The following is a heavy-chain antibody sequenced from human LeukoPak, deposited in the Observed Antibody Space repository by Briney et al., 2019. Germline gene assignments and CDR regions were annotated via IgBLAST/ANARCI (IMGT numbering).Heavy chain of an antibody. Sequence: SGTLSLTCAVSGGSISSSNWWSWVRQPPGKGLEWIGEIYHSGSTNYNPSLKSRVTISVDKSKNQFSLKLSSVTVADTAVYYCARGPAMVVATQGFDYWGQGTLVTVSS. CDR2: IYHSGST. D-gene: IGHD2-15*01. J-gene: IGHJ4*02. CDR1: GGSISSSNW. CDR3: ARGPAMVVATQGFDY. V-gene: IGHV4-4*02.